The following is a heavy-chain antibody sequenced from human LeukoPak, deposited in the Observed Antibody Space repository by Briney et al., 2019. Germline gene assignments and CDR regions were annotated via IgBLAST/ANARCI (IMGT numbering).Heavy chain of an antibody. CDR3: ARDGRAKYQLLYYYYMDV. V-gene: IGHV4-34*01. J-gene: IGHJ6*03. CDR2: INHSGST. Sequence: SETLSLTCAVYGGSFSGYYWSWIRQPPGKGLEWIGEINHSGSTNYNPSLKSRVTISVDTSKNQFSLKLSSVTAADTAVYYCARDGRAKYQLLYYYYMDVWGKGTTVTVSS. CDR1: GGSFSGYY. D-gene: IGHD2-2*01.